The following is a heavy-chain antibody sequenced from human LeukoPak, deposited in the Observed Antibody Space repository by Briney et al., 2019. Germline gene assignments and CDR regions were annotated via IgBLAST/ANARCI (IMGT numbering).Heavy chain of an antibody. J-gene: IGHJ6*03. CDR2: FDRKNGDT. Sequence: ASVKVSCKVSGFTLADLSMHWVRQAPGKRREWVGGFDRKNGDTIYAQRFRGRVTLTEETSAGTAYMELSSLSADDTAVYYCATGVYCATTTCPGYQHYYYFMDVWGKGTTVTVSS. CDR1: GFTLADLS. V-gene: IGHV1-24*01. CDR3: ATGVYCATTTCPGYQHYYYFMDV. D-gene: IGHD2-21*01.